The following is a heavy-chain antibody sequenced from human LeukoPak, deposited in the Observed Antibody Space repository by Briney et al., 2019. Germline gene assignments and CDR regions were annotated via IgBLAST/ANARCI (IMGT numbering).Heavy chain of an antibody. CDR3: AWGLPYYYDSSGYLAGY. Sequence: GESLKISCKGSGYSFTSYWIGWVHQMPGKGLEWMRIINPGDSDTRYSPSFQGQVTISADKSISTAYLQWSGLKASDTAMYYCAWGLPYYYDSSGYLAGYWGQGTLVTVSS. J-gene: IGHJ4*02. D-gene: IGHD3-22*01. CDR1: GYSFTSYW. CDR2: INPGDSDT. V-gene: IGHV5-51*07.